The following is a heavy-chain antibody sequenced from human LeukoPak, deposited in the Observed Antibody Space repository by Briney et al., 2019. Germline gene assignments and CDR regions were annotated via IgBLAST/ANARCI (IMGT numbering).Heavy chain of an antibody. J-gene: IGHJ4*02. CDR3: ARGRWYLDY. CDR1: GFTFSSYE. Sequence: GESLRLSCATSGFTFSSYEMNWVRQAPGKGPEWVSYISSGGDTIYYADSVKGRFNISRDNAEGSLYLQMNSLGAEDTAVYYCARGRWYLDYWGQGTLVSVSS. D-gene: IGHD6-13*01. V-gene: IGHV3-48*03. CDR2: ISSGGDTI.